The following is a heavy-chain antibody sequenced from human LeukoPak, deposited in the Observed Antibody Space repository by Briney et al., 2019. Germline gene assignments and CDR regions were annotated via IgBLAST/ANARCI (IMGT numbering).Heavy chain of an antibody. D-gene: IGHD3-22*01. J-gene: IGHJ4*02. CDR2: VSPKTGDR. CDR3: ATTPGVYYYDSSGYYDDY. CDR1: GYSFSNFH. V-gene: IGHV1-8*01. Sequence: ASVKVSCKASGYSFSNFHINWVRQASGQGLEWIGWVSPKTGDRGYAQKFQGRVTMTEDTSTDTAYMELSSLRSEDTAVYYCATTPGVYYYDSSGYYDDYWGQGTLVTVSS.